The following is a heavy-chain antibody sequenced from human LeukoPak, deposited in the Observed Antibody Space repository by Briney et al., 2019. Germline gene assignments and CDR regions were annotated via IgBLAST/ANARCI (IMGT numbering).Heavy chain of an antibody. V-gene: IGHV1-2*02. CDR3: ARADRLHGGPYLIGP. CDR1: GYSFTDYY. CDR2: INPNSGCT. J-gene: IGHJ5*02. D-gene: IGHD2-21*01. Sequence: GASVTVSRKTSGYSFTDYYMHCVRQAPGQGLEGMGLINPNSGCTSCAQKFQGRVIRPRATSIDKVYMGVCLLTSDDTAIYYCARADRLHGGPYLIGPWGQGTLVTVSA.